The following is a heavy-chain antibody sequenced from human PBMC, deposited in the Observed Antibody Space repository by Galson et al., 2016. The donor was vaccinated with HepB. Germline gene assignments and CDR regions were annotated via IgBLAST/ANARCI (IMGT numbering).Heavy chain of an antibody. Sequence: SETLSLTCSVSGDSIRNVGRHWGWFRQSPGKGLEYIGSIHSSGTSYYNPPLARRITVSADMSRNQFFLSLTSVTATDTAIYYCVRLGTAAAVANRRGSVYWSQGTRVTVSS. CDR3: VRLGTAAAVANRRGSVY. D-gene: IGHD2-2*01. CDR1: GDSIRNVGRH. J-gene: IGHJ4*01. V-gene: IGHV4-39*01. CDR2: IHSSGTS.